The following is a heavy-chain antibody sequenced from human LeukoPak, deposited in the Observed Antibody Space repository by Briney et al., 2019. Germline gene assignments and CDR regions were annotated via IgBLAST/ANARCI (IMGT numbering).Heavy chain of an antibody. CDR2: IYYSGST. Sequence: PSETLSLTCTVSGGSISSYYWSWIRQPPGKGLEWIGYIYYSGSTNYNPSLKSRVTISADTSKNQFSLKLSSVTAADTAVYYCARGLLDGYTHPAAFDIWGQGTMVTVSS. V-gene: IGHV4-59*01. CDR3: ARGLLDGYTHPAAFDI. J-gene: IGHJ3*02. D-gene: IGHD5-24*01. CDR1: GGSISSYY.